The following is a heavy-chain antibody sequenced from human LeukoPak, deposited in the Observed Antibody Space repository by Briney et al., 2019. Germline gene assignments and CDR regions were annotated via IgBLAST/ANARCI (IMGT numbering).Heavy chain of an antibody. Sequence: GGSLRLSCTASGFTFSSYSMNWVRQAPGKGLVWVSRINSDGSSTSYADSVKGRFTISRDNAKNTLYLQMNSLRAEDTALYYCAKSPSLQAFDVWGQGTMVSVSS. CDR2: INSDGSST. CDR3: AKSPSLQAFDV. V-gene: IGHV3-74*01. J-gene: IGHJ3*01. CDR1: GFTFSSYS.